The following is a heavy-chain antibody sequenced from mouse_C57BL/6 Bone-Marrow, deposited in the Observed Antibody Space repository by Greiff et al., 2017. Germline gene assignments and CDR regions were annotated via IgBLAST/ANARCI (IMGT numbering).Heavy chain of an antibody. CDR1: GYTFTSYW. Sequence: QVQLQQSGAELVKPGASVKLSCKASGYTFTSYWMQWVKQRPGQGLEWIGEIDPSDSYTNYNQKFKGKATLTVDTSSSTAYMQLSSLTSEDSAVYYCARRDGNYVEEDAMDYWGQGTSVTVSS. CDR3: ARRDGNYVEEDAMDY. D-gene: IGHD2-1*01. J-gene: IGHJ4*01. CDR2: IDPSDSYT. V-gene: IGHV1-50*01.